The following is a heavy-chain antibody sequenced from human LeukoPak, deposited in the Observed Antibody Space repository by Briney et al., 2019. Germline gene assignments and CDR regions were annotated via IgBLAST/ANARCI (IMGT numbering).Heavy chain of an antibody. V-gene: IGHV1-2*02. Sequence: ASVKVSCKASGYTFTGYYMHWVRQAPGQGVEWMGWINPNSGGTNYAQKFQGRVTMTRDTSISTAYMELSRLRSDDTAVYYCARDRRRYYDHKWLIWFDPWGQGTLVTVSS. D-gene: IGHD3-22*01. CDR2: INPNSGGT. J-gene: IGHJ5*02. CDR1: GYTFTGYY. CDR3: ARDRRRYYDHKWLIWFDP.